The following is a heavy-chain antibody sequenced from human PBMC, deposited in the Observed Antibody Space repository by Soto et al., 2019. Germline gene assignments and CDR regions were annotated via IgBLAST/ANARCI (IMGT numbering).Heavy chain of an antibody. CDR2: IYYSGST. Sequence: SETLSLTCTVSGGSISSYYWSWIRQPPGKGLEWIGYIYYSGSTNYNPSLKSRVTISVDTSKNQFSLKLSSVTAADTAVYYCARATRDYGGNYFDYWGQGTLVTVSS. V-gene: IGHV4-59*01. J-gene: IGHJ4*02. D-gene: IGHD4-17*01. CDR1: GGSISSYY. CDR3: ARATRDYGGNYFDY.